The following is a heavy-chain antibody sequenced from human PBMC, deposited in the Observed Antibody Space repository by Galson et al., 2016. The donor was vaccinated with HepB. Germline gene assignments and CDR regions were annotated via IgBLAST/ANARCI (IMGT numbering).Heavy chain of an antibody. CDR2: INHSGST. J-gene: IGHJ6*02. D-gene: IGHD4-11*01. Sequence: SETLSLTCAVYGGSFSTSYWGWVRQPPGKGLEWIGEINHSGSTNYNPSLKSRVTISVDRSKNQFSVRLTSVTAADTAVYYCANRPARLPGHYFYGMDVWGLGTTVTVSS. CDR1: GGSFSTSY. CDR3: ANRPARLPGHYFYGMDV. V-gene: IGHV4-34*01.